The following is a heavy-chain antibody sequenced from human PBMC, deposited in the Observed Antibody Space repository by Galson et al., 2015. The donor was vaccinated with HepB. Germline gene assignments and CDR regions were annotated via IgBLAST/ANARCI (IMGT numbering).Heavy chain of an antibody. Sequence: SLRLSCAASGFIFRNYAMSWVRQAPGKGLEWVSGLSSSGDRTYYADSAEGRFTISRDNSKSTLYLQMYSLRAEDTAVFYCVKAGGPIVGADNWFDPWGQGTRVTVSS. V-gene: IGHV3-23*01. J-gene: IGHJ5*02. CDR1: GFIFRNYA. D-gene: IGHD1-26*01. CDR2: LSSSGDRT. CDR3: VKAGGPIVGADNWFDP.